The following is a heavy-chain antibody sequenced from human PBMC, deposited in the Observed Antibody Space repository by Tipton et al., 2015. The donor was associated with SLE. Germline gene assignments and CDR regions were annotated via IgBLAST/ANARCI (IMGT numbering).Heavy chain of an antibody. Sequence: SLRLSCAASGFSFNTYAMSWVRQIPGKGLEWVSGISASSGDTFYADSVKGRFTISRDNFKNTLSLQMHSLRVEDTAIYYCAKDQRQSLLFDSWGQGTLVTASS. CDR2: ISASSGDT. CDR1: GFSFNTYA. D-gene: IGHD2-15*01. V-gene: IGHV3-23*01. CDR3: AKDQRQSLLFDS. J-gene: IGHJ4*02.